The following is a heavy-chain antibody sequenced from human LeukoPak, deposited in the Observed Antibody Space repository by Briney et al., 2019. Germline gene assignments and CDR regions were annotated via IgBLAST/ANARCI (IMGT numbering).Heavy chain of an antibody. V-gene: IGHV4-59*02. J-gene: IGHJ4*02. CDR1: GGSVSTSYY. CDR3: ARPYYDSSGYYYFDY. CDR2: FYSGST. Sequence: SETLSLTCAVSGGSVSTSYYWSWIRQPPGKGLEWIGYFYSGSTNYNPSLRSRVTISVDTSKNQFSLKLSSVTAADTAVYYCARPYYDSSGYYYFDYWGQGTLVTVSS. D-gene: IGHD3-22*01.